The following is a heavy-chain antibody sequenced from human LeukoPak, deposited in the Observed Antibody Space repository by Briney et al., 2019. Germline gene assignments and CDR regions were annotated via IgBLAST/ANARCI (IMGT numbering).Heavy chain of an antibody. Sequence: GGSLRLSCAASGFTFSSFGMHWVRQAPGQGLEWVAFILYDGTNKYYADSVKGRFTISRDNSKNTLYLLMNSLRAEDTAVYYCTRAAMANFDYWGQGTLVTVSS. CDR3: TRAAMANFDY. V-gene: IGHV3-30*02. CDR2: ILYDGTNK. D-gene: IGHD5-18*01. CDR1: GFTFSSFG. J-gene: IGHJ4*02.